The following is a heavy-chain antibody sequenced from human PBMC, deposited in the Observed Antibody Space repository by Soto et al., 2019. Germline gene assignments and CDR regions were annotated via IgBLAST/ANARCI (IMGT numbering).Heavy chain of an antibody. CDR3: ASGRGLLCSGHFDY. V-gene: IGHV4-39*01. D-gene: IGHD2-2*01. J-gene: IGHJ4*02. CDR2: IYYSGST. Sequence: QLQLQESGPGLVKPSETLSLTCTVSGGSISSSSYYWGWIRQPPGKGLEWIGSIYYSGSTYYNPSLKSRVTISVDTSMNHFSLKLSSVIAADTAVYYCASGRGLLCSGHFDYWVQGTLVTVSS. CDR1: GGSISSSSYY.